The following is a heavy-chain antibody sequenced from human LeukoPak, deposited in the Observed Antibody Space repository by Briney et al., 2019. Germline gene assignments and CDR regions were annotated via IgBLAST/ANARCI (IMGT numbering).Heavy chain of an antibody. V-gene: IGHV1-18*01. CDR3: ARDRLRYFDWLLESDYYYGMDV. CDR1: GYTFTSYG. CDR2: ISAYNGNT. D-gene: IGHD3-9*01. J-gene: IGHJ6*02. Sequence: GASVKVSCKASGYTFTSYGISWVRQAPGQGLEWMGWISAYNGNTNYAQKLQGRVTMTTDTSMSTAYMELRSLRSDDTAVYYCARDRLRYFDWLLESDYYYGMDVWGQGTTVTVSS.